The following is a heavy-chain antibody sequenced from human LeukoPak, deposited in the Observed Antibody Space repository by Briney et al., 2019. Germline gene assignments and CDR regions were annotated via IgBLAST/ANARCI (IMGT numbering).Heavy chain of an antibody. Sequence: GGSLRISCSASGYSFPMYWIGWVPQIPGGGLEWMGIIYPGDSDTRYSPSFQGQVTISVDESINSVYLQWSSLQASDTAIYYGARQDSGSYFQYSDYWGQGTQVTVSS. D-gene: IGHD1-26*01. J-gene: IGHJ4*02. CDR2: IYPGDSDT. CDR1: GYSFPMYW. CDR3: ARQDSGSYFQYSDY. V-gene: IGHV5-51*01.